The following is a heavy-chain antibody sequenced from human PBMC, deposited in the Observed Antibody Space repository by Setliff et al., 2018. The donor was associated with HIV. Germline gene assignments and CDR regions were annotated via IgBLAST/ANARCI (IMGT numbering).Heavy chain of an antibody. D-gene: IGHD4-17*01. J-gene: IGHJ4*02. Sequence: GGSLRLSCAASGFTVSDNYMSWVRQAPGKGLEWVSVIYRDGATYYADSVKGRFTISRDTAKNTVYLQMNSLTSEDTASYYCARGRINYGDYYYWGQGTLVTVSS. CDR3: ARGRINYGDYYY. CDR1: GFTVSDNY. CDR2: IYRDGAT. V-gene: IGHV3-53*01.